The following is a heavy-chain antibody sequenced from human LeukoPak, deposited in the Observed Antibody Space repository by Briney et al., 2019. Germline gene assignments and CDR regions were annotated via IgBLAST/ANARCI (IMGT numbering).Heavy chain of an antibody. Sequence: PGGSLRLSCAATGFTFSGYWMHWVRQAPGEGLVWVSRINSDGRSTSYADSMKGRFTISRDNANNTLYLQMNTLRAEDTAVYYCARVRVGTTYFDYWGQGTLVTVSS. V-gene: IGHV3-74*01. CDR2: INSDGRST. J-gene: IGHJ4*02. CDR1: GFTFSGYW. D-gene: IGHD1-26*01. CDR3: ARVRVGTTYFDY.